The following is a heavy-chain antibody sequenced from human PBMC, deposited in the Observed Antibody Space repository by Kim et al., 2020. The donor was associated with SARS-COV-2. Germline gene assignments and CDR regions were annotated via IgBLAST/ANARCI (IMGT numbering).Heavy chain of an antibody. D-gene: IGHD5-12*01. CDR1: GDSFSSGNW. Sequence: SESLSLTCDVSGAVSGDSFSSGNWWTWVRQSPGKGLEWIGEVYHSGSVNYNPSLKSRVTISVDKARNQFSLRLISVTAADTAVYYCARAKSYYNYGMDVWGQGTSVAV. J-gene: IGHJ6*02. CDR2: VYHSGSV. CDR3: ARAKSYYNYGMDV. V-gene: IGHV4-4*02.